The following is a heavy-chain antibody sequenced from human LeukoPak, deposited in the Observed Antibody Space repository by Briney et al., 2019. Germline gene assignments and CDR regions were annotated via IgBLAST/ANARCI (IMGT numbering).Heavy chain of an antibody. CDR3: ARGLYDRGADFDI. J-gene: IGHJ3*02. CDR1: GFTVSSNY. V-gene: IGHV3-53*01. D-gene: IGHD3-10*02. Sequence: GGSLRLSCAASGFTVSSNYMSWVRQAPGKGLEWVSVIYPGGQTYYADSVKGRFTISRDNFENTLFLQMNSLRVDDTAVYYCARGLYDRGADFDIWGHGTMVTVSS. CDR2: IYPGGQT.